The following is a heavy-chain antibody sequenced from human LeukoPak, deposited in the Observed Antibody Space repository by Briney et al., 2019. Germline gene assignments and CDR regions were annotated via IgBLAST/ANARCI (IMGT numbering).Heavy chain of an antibody. J-gene: IGHJ5*02. CDR3: ARPMVRGPNWFDP. D-gene: IGHD3-10*01. V-gene: IGHV3-21*01. CDR2: ISSSSSYI. Sequence: GGSLRLSCAASGFTFSSYSMNWVRQAPGKGLEWVSSISSSSSYIYYADSVKGRFTISRDNAKNSLYLQMNSLRAEDMAVYYCARPMVRGPNWFDPWGQGTLVTVSS. CDR1: GFTFSSYS.